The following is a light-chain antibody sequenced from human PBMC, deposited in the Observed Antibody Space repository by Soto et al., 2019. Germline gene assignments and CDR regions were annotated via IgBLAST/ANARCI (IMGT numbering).Light chain of an antibody. Sequence: PGERATLSCRASRTVDGNYLAWYHQKPGQAPRLLIHSASTRPPGIPDRFSASGAGTDFTLTISRLEPEDSAVYYCQQYSASPRTFGPGTKVEIK. CDR2: SAS. J-gene: IGKJ1*01. CDR3: QQYSASPRT. CDR1: RTVDGNY. V-gene: IGKV3-20*01.